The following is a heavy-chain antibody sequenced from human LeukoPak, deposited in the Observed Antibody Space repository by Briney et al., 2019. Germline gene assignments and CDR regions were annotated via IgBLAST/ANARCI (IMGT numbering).Heavy chain of an antibody. CDR2: IRYDGTNK. Sequence: AGGSLRLSCAASGFTFSSYGMHWVRQAPGKGLEWVAFIRYDGTNKYYADSVKGRFTISRDNSKNTLYLQMNSLRAEDTAVYYCARVIAGPDYFDYWGQGTLVTVSS. D-gene: IGHD3-16*02. CDR3: ARVIAGPDYFDY. CDR1: GFTFSSYG. V-gene: IGHV3-30*02. J-gene: IGHJ4*02.